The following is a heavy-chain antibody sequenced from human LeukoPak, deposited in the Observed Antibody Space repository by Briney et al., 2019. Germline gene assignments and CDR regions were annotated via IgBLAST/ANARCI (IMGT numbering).Heavy chain of an antibody. V-gene: IGHV4-34*01. CDR1: GGSFSGYY. CDR2: INHSGST. CDR3: ATGYYFDY. Sequence: SETLSLTCAVYGGSFSGYYWSWIRQPPGKGLEWIGEINHSGSTNYNPSLKSRVTIPVDTSKTQSSLKLGSVTAADTAVYYCATGYYFDYWGQGTLVTVSS. J-gene: IGHJ4*02. D-gene: IGHD4-17*01.